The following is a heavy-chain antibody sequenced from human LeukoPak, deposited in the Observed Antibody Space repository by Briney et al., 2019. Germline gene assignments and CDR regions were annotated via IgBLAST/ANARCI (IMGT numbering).Heavy chain of an antibody. J-gene: IGHJ6*03. CDR2: IYYSGST. V-gene: IGHV4-31*03. CDR3: ARGGVDSSSSGGDYYYYMDV. D-gene: IGHD6-6*01. CDR1: GGSISSGGYY. Sequence: IPSETLSLTCTVSGGSISSGGYYWNWIRQHQGKGLEWIGYIYYSGSTYYNPSLKSRVTISVDTSKNQFSLKLSSVTAADTAVYYCARGGVDSSSSGGDYYYYMDVWGKGTTVTVSS.